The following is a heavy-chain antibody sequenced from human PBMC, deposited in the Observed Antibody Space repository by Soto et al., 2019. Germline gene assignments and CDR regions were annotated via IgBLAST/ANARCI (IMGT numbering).Heavy chain of an antibody. J-gene: IGHJ5*02. D-gene: IGHD2-15*01. Sequence: ASVKVSCKASGYTFISYYMHWVRQAPGQGLEWMGIINPSGGSTSYAQKFQGRVTMTRDTSTSTVYMELSSLRSEDTAVYYCARDNGVVVVAATANWFDPWGQGTLVTVSS. CDR3: ARDNGVVVVAATANWFDP. CDR2: INPSGGST. CDR1: GYTFISYY. V-gene: IGHV1-46*01.